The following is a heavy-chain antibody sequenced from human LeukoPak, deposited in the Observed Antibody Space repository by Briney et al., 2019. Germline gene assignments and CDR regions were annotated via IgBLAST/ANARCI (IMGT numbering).Heavy chain of an antibody. CDR1: GGTFSSYA. V-gene: IGHV1-69*04. Sequence: SVKVSCKASGGTFSSYAISWVRQAPGQGLEWMGRIIPILGIANYAQKFQGRVTITADKSTSTAYMELSRLRSDDTAVYYCAREYCSGGSCYNWPDYWGQGTLVTVSS. J-gene: IGHJ4*02. CDR3: AREYCSGGSCYNWPDY. CDR2: IIPILGIA. D-gene: IGHD2-15*01.